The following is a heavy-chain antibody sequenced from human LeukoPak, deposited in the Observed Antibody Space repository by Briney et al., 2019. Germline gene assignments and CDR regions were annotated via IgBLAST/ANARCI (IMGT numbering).Heavy chain of an antibody. Sequence: ASVKVSCKASGYTFTGYYMHWVRQAPGQGLEWMGWINPNSGGTNYAQKFQGRVTMTRDTSISTAYMELSRLRSDDTAVYYCARRHSYYDFWSGYPTYYYGMDVWGQGTTVTVSS. J-gene: IGHJ6*02. CDR3: ARRHSYYDFWSGYPTYYYGMDV. D-gene: IGHD3-3*01. V-gene: IGHV1-2*02. CDR2: INPNSGGT. CDR1: GYTFTGYY.